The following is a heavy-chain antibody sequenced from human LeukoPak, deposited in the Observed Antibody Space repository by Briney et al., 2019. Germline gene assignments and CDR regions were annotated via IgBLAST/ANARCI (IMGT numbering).Heavy chain of an antibody. Sequence: GASVKVSCKASGYTFTSYYMHWVRQAPGQGLEWMGIINPSGGSTSYAQKFQGRVTMTRDTSTSTAYMELSRLRSDDTAVYYCAREERVVVAATSYYYGMDVWGQGTTVTVSS. J-gene: IGHJ6*02. CDR1: GYTFTSYY. V-gene: IGHV1-46*01. CDR3: AREERVVVAATSYYYGMDV. CDR2: INPSGGST. D-gene: IGHD2-15*01.